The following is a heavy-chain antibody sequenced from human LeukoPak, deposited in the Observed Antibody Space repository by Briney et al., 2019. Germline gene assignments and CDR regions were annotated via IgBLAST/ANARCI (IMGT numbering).Heavy chain of an antibody. J-gene: IGHJ5*02. CDR1: GYSISSGYY. V-gene: IGHV4-38-2*02. CDR2: IYHSGST. CDR3: AKGAGPPWFDP. D-gene: IGHD6-19*01. Sequence: SETLSLTCTVSGYSISSGYYWGWIRQPPGKGLEWIGSIYHSGSTYYNPSLKSRVTISVDTSKNQFSPKLSSVTAADTAVYYCAKGAGPPWFDPWGQGTLVTVSS.